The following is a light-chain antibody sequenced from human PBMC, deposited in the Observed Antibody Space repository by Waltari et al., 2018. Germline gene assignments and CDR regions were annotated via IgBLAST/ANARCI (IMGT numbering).Light chain of an antibody. CDR1: SSNIGSNT. Sequence: QSVLTQPPSASGTPGQRVTISCSGSSSNIGSNTVNWYQQLPGTAPKLLIYSNNQRPSGVPDRFPGPKPGTSASLAISGLQSEDEADYYCAAWDDSLNGYVVFGGGTKLTVL. V-gene: IGLV1-44*01. CDR3: AAWDDSLNGYVV. J-gene: IGLJ2*01. CDR2: SNN.